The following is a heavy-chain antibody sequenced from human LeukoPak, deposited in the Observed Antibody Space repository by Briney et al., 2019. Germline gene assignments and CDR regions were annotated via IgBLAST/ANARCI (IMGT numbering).Heavy chain of an antibody. V-gene: IGHV1-2*02. CDR1: GYTFTGYY. J-gene: IGHJ4*02. Sequence: ASVKVSCKASGYTFTGYYMHWVRQAPGQGLEWMGWINPNSGGTNYAQKFQGRVTMTRDTSISTAYMELSRLRSDDTAVYYCARDLPPLGIAAADTGAPDYWGQGTLVTVSS. D-gene: IGHD6-13*01. CDR3: ARDLPPLGIAAADTGAPDY. CDR2: INPNSGGT.